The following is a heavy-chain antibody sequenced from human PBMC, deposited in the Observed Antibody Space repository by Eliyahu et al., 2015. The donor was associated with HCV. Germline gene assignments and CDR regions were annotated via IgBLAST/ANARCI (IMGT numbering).Heavy chain of an antibody. CDR2: IIPIFGTP. D-gene: IGHD3-22*01. CDR3: ARGYDSTNYYYFF. J-gene: IGHJ4*02. CDR1: GGTFSSYA. V-gene: IGHV1-69*01. Sequence: QVQLVQSGAEVKKPGSSVKVSCKASGGTFSSYAISWVRQGPGQGLEWMGGIIPIFGTPNYAQKFQGRVTITADESTSTVYMELNSLRSEDTAVYYCARGYDSTNYYYFFWGQGTLVTVSS.